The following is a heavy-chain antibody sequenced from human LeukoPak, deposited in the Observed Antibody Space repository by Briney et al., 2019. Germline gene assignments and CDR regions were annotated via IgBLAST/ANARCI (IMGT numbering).Heavy chain of an antibody. CDR3: ARDALYCSGGSCYSHYYYYMDV. Sequence: GGSLRLSCAASGFTLSSYSMNWVRQAPGKGLEWVSSISSSSSYIYYADSVKGRFTISRDNAKNSLYLQMNSLRAEDTAVYYCARDALYCSGGSCYSHYYYYMDVWGKGTTVTVSS. J-gene: IGHJ6*03. D-gene: IGHD2-15*01. CDR2: ISSSSSYI. V-gene: IGHV3-21*01. CDR1: GFTLSSYS.